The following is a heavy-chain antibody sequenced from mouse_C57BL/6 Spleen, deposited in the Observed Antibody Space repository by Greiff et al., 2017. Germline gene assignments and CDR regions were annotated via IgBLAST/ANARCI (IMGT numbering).Heavy chain of an antibody. CDR3: ARHEALYDGDYVGAMDY. J-gene: IGHJ4*01. CDR2: FYPGSGSI. Sequence: VQVVESGAELVKPGASVKLSCKASGYTFTEYTIHWVKQRSGQGLEWIGWFYPGSGSIKYNEKFKDKATLTADKSSSTVYMELSRLTSEDSAVYFCARHEALYDGDYVGAMDYWGQGTSVTVSS. V-gene: IGHV1-62-2*01. D-gene: IGHD2-3*01. CDR1: GYTFTEYT.